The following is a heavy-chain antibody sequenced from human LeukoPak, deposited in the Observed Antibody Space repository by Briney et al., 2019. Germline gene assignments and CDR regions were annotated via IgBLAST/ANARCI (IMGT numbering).Heavy chain of an antibody. J-gene: IGHJ4*02. CDR1: GYTLTELS. CDR2: FDPEDGET. CDR3: ATETILVGATTGQYFDY. Sequence: ASVKVSFKVSGYTLTELSMHWVRQAPGKGLEWMGGFDPEDGETIYAQKFQGRVTMTEDTSTDTAYMELSSLRSEDTAVYYCATETILVGATTGQYFDYWGQGTLVTVSS. D-gene: IGHD1-26*01. V-gene: IGHV1-24*01.